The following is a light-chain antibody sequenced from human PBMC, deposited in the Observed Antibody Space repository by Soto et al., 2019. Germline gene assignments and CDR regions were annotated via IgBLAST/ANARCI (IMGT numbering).Light chain of an antibody. CDR1: SSNIGSNT. Sequence: QSVLTQPPSASGTPGQRVTISCSGSSSNIGSNTVNWYQQLPGTDPTLLIHANNQRPSGGPDRFSGSKSGTSASLAISWLQSEEADYYCAAWDDSLHGYVFGTGTKLTVL. CDR3: AAWDDSLHGYV. V-gene: IGLV1-44*01. CDR2: ANN. J-gene: IGLJ1*01.